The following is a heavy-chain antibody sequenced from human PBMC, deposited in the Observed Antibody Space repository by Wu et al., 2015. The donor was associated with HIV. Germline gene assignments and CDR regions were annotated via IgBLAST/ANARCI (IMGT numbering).Heavy chain of an antibody. CDR1: GYTFTSYG. V-gene: IGHV1-18*01. D-gene: IGHD3-9*01. Sequence: QVRLVQSGAEVKKPGASVKVSCKASGYTFTSYGISWVRQAPGQGLEWMGWISAYNGNTNYAQKLQGRVTMTTDTSTSTAYMELRSLRSDDTAVYYCARVSTTILTGYYDAFDIWGQGTMVTVSS. J-gene: IGHJ3*02. CDR3: ARVSTTILTGYYDAFDI. CDR2: ISAYNGNT.